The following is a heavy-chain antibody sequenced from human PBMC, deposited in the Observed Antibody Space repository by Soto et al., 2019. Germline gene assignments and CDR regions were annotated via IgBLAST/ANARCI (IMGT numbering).Heavy chain of an antibody. CDR1: GFTFSSYS. CDR2: ISSSSSTI. Sequence: GGSLRLSCAASGFTFSSYSMNWVRQAPGKGLEWVSYISSSSSTIYYADSVKGRFTISRDNAKNSLYLQMNSLRAEDTAVYYCARYGIAVAGTPWTLYPWGQGTLVPVSS. CDR3: ARYGIAVAGTPWTLYP. J-gene: IGHJ5*02. V-gene: IGHV3-48*01. D-gene: IGHD6-19*01.